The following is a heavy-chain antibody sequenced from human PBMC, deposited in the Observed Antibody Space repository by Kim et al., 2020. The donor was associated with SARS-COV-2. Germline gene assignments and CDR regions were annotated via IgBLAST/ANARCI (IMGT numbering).Heavy chain of an antibody. V-gene: IGHV3-15*01. J-gene: IGHJ4*02. CDR2: IKSNADGGTT. CDR1: GFTFSNAW. Sequence: GGSLRLSCAASGFTFSNAWMSWVRQAPGKALEWVGRIKSNADGGTTGYAAPVKGRFTISSDDSTNTLDLQINSLKTEGTAVYYCTIEWTTVFDYWGLGTLATV. D-gene: IGHD4-17*01. CDR3: TIEWTTVFDY.